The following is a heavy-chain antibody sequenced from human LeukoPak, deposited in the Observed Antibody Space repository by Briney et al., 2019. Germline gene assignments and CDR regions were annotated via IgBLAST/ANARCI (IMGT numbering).Heavy chain of an antibody. D-gene: IGHD3-22*01. J-gene: IGHJ4*02. CDR3: AKDIYYDSSGYRGYFDY. Sequence: GGSLRLSCAASGFTFSGYAMHWVRQAPGEGLEWVAVMSYDGSNKYYVDSVKGRFTVSRDNSKNTLYLQMNSLRAEDTAVYYCAKDIYYDSSGYRGYFDYWGQGTLVTVSS. CDR1: GFTFSGYA. CDR2: MSYDGSNK. V-gene: IGHV3-30*18.